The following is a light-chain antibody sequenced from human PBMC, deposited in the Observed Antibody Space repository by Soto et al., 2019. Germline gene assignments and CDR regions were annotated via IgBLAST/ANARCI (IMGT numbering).Light chain of an antibody. CDR3: QQYNNWPPWT. CDR1: QSVGSY. J-gene: IGKJ1*01. CDR2: GAS. V-gene: IGKV3-15*01. Sequence: EIVLTQSPATLSLSPGERATLSCRASQSVGSYLTWYQQKPGQAPRLLMYGASTRATGTPARFSGSGSGTEFTLTISSLQSEDFAVYYCQQYNNWPPWTFGQGTKVDIK.